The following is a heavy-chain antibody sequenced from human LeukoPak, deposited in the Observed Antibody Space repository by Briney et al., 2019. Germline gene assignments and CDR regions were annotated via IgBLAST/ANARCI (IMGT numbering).Heavy chain of an antibody. CDR2: ISSSGSTI. Sequence: GGSLRLSCAASGFTFSSYEMNWVRQAPGKGLEWVSYISSSGSTIYYADSVKGRFTISRDNAKDSLYLQMNSLRAEDTAVYYCAGDLGRWFGEIDYWGQGTLVTVSS. D-gene: IGHD3-10*01. J-gene: IGHJ4*02. V-gene: IGHV3-48*03. CDR1: GFTFSSYE. CDR3: AGDLGRWFGEIDY.